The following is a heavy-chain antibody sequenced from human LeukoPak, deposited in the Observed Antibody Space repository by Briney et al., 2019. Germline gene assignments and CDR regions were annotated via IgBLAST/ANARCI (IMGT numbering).Heavy chain of an antibody. Sequence: ASVKVSCKASGYTFTSYGISWVRQDSGQGLEWMGWISAYNGNTNYAQKLQGRVTMTTDTSTSTAYMELRSLRSDDTAVYYCARDPVYYDSSGYYYDGEPWFDPWGQGTLVTVSS. CDR3: ARDPVYYDSSGYYYDGEPWFDP. CDR2: ISAYNGNT. CDR1: GYTFTSYG. J-gene: IGHJ5*02. D-gene: IGHD3-22*01. V-gene: IGHV1-18*01.